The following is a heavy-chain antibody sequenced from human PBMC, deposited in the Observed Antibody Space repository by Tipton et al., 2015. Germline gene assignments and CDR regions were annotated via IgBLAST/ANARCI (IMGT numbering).Heavy chain of an antibody. J-gene: IGHJ2*01. CDR3: AKAPTGIASGGDRYFDL. D-gene: IGHD6-13*01. Sequence: SLRLSCAASGFTFDDYAMHWVRQAPGKGLEWVSGISWNSGSIGYADSVKGRFTISRDNAENSLYLQLNSLRSEDTALYYCAKAPTGIASGGDRYFDLWGRGTLVTVSS. CDR1: GFTFDDYA. V-gene: IGHV3-9*01. CDR2: ISWNSGSI.